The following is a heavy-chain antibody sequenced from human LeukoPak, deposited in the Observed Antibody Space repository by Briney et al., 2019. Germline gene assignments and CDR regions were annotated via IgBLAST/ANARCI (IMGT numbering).Heavy chain of an antibody. J-gene: IGHJ6*03. Sequence: GGSLRLSCAASGFTFSSYSMHWVRQAPGKGLEFVSAISSNGGSTYYANSVKGRFTISRDTSKNTLYLQMGSLRTEDMAVYYCARGQYYYGSGSIVHYYYYMDVWGKGTTVTISS. CDR3: ARGQYYYGSGSIVHYYYYMDV. V-gene: IGHV3-64*01. D-gene: IGHD3-10*01. CDR1: GFTFSSYS. CDR2: ISSNGGST.